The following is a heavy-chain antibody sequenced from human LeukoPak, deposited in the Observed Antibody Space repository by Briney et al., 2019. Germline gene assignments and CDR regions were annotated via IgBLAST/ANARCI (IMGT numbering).Heavy chain of an antibody. CDR3: ARDRGIVATIGALDY. D-gene: IGHD5-12*01. CDR1: GGTFSSYA. V-gene: IGHV1-69*05. CDR2: IIPIFGTA. Sequence: SVKVSCKASGGTFSSYAISWVRQAPGQGLEWMGGIIPIFGTANYAQKFQGRVTITTDESTSTAYMERGSLRSEDTAVYYCARDRGIVATIGALDYWGQGTLVTVSS. J-gene: IGHJ4*02.